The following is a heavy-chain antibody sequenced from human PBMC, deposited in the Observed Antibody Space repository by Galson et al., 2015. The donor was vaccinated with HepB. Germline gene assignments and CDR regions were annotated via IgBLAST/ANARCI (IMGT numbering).Heavy chain of an antibody. CDR2: ISAYNGNT. J-gene: IGHJ4*02. CDR3: ARDNFYGYCSGGNCYPFDY. D-gene: IGHD2-15*01. V-gene: IGHV1-18*01. CDR1: GYTFTSYG. Sequence: SVKVSCKASGYTFTSYGISWVRQAPGQGLEWMGWISAYNGNTNYAQKPQGRVTMTTDTSTSTAYMELRSLRSDDTAVYYCARDNFYGYCSGGNCYPFDYWGQGTLVTVSS.